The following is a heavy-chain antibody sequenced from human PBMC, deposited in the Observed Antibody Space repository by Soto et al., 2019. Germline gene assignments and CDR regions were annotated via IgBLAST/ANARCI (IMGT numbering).Heavy chain of an antibody. V-gene: IGHV4-30-4*01. CDR3: XXXNVYDSSGYYQEGAADFDI. J-gene: IGHJ3*02. CDR2: IYYSGST. Sequence: QVQLQESGPGLVKPSQTLSLTCTVSGGSISSGDYYWSWIRQPPGKGLEWIGYIYYSGSTYYNPSLKSXXXXXXXXXXXXXXXXXXXXXXXXXXXXXXXXXNVYDSSGYYQEGAADFDIWGQGTMVTVSS. D-gene: IGHD3-22*01. CDR1: GGSISSGDYY.